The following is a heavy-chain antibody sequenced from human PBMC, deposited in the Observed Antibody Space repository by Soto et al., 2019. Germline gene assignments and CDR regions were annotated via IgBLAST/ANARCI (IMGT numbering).Heavy chain of an antibody. CDR2: ISYDGSKK. CDR3: AKDRDDYSVYYYNGMDV. V-gene: IGHV3-30*18. J-gene: IGHJ6*02. D-gene: IGHD4-17*01. Sequence: QVQLVESGGGVVQPGRSLRLSCAASGFTFSSYGMHWVRQAPGKGLEWVAVISYDGSKKYYGDSVKGRATISRDNSKNXXYLQMNSLRAEDTAVYYCAKDRDDYSVYYYNGMDVWGQGTTVTVSS. CDR1: GFTFSSYG.